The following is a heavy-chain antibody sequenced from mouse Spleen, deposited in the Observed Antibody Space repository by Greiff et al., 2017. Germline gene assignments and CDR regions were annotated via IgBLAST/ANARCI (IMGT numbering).Heavy chain of an antibody. CDR3: ARQELGFDY. CDR1: GFTFSSYG. Sequence: EVHLVESRGDLVKPGGSLKLSCAASGFTFSSYGMSWVRQTPDKKLEWVATISSGGSYTYYPDSVKGRFTISRDNAKNTLYLQMSSLKSEDTAMYYCARQELGFDYWGQGTTLTVSS. D-gene: IGHD4-1*01. CDR2: ISSGGSYT. V-gene: IGHV5-6*01. J-gene: IGHJ2*01.